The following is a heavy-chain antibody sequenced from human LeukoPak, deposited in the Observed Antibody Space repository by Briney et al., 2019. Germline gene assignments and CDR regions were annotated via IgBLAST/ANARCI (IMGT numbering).Heavy chain of an antibody. J-gene: IGHJ4*02. CDR1: GGSISSYY. D-gene: IGHD5-24*01. CDR2: IYYSGST. Sequence: PSETLSLTCTVSGGSISSYYWSWIRQPPGKGLEWIGYIYYSGSTNYNPSLKSRVTISVDTSKNQFSLNLSSVTAADTAVYCCARGDGYNFYYWGQGTLVTVSS. CDR3: ARGDGYNFYY. V-gene: IGHV4-59*01.